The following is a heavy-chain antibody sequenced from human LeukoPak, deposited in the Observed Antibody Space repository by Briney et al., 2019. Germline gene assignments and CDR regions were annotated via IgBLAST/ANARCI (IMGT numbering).Heavy chain of an antibody. CDR2: IYYSGST. Sequence: SETLSLTCTVSGGSISSSSYYWGWIRQPPGKGLEWIGSIYYSGSTYYNPSLKSRVTISVDTSKNQFSLNLTSVTAADTAVYYCARFTPQGYGWGGYNRFDPWGQGTLVTVSS. CDR3: ARFTPQGYGWGGYNRFDP. CDR1: GGSISSSSYY. D-gene: IGHD3-16*01. V-gene: IGHV4-39*07. J-gene: IGHJ5*02.